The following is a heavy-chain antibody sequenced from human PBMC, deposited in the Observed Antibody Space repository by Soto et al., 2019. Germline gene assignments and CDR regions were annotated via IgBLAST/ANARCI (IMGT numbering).Heavy chain of an antibody. CDR1: GGSISSGDYY. CDR3: ARAPHYYGSGSYYY. V-gene: IGHV4-30-4*01. Sequence: SETLSLTCTVSGGSISSGDYYWSWIRQPPGKGLEWIGYIYYSGSTYYNPSLKRRVTISVYTSKNQFSLKLSSVTAADTAVYYCARAPHYYGSGSYYYWGQGTLVTVSS. D-gene: IGHD3-10*01. J-gene: IGHJ4*02. CDR2: IYYSGST.